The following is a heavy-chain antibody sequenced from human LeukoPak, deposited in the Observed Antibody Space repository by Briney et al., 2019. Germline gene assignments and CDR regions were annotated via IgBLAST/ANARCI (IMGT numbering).Heavy chain of an antibody. CDR2: ISYDGSNK. Sequence: PGGSLRLSCAASGFIVSSYAMHWVRQAPGKGLEWVALISYDGSNKNSGDFVKGRITISRDNSNNTLFLQMTSLRAEDTAVYYCARGIAKTTLNAFDIWGQGTMVTVSS. V-gene: IGHV3-30*04. CDR1: GFIVSSYA. D-gene: IGHD4-11*01. J-gene: IGHJ3*02. CDR3: ARGIAKTTLNAFDI.